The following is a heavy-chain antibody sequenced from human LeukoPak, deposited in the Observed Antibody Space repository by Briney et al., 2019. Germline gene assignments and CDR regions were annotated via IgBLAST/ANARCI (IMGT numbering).Heavy chain of an antibody. D-gene: IGHD3-3*01. V-gene: IGHV1-69*01. J-gene: IGHJ5*02. CDR3: ARTVGLRFLEWLSGNWFDP. CDR1: GGTFSSYA. CDR2: IIPIFGTA. Sequence: GSSVKVSCKASGGTFSSYAISWVRQAPGQGLEWMGGIIPIFGTASYAQKFQGRVTITAGESTSTAYMELGSLRSEDTAVYYCARTVGLRFLEWLSGNWFDPWGQGTLVTVSS.